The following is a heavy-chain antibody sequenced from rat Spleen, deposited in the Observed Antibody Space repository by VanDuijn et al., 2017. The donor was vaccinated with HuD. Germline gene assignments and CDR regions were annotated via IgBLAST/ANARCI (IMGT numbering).Heavy chain of an antibody. Sequence: QVQLKESGPALVQPSQTLSLTCTVSGFSLTSYNVHWVRQPPGKGLEWIAAISSGGSTYYNSALKSRLSISRDTSKSQVFLKMNSLQTEDTAMYFCARSGRDWGQGVMVTVSS. CDR3: ARSGRD. CDR2: ISSGGST. V-gene: IGHV2-6*01. D-gene: IGHD4-3*01. J-gene: IGHJ2*01. CDR1: GFSLTSYN.